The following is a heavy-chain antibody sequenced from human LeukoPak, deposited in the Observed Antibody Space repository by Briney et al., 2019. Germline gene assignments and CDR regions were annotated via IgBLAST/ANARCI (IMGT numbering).Heavy chain of an antibody. CDR3: AKESLADIDY. CDR1: GFIFSTYG. J-gene: IGHJ4*02. D-gene: IGHD3-16*01. Sequence: PGGPLMLSCAASGFIFSTYGMYWVRQAPGKGLEWVAFIRHDGSIKNYADSVKGRSTTSRDNSKNTLYLQMNSLRAEDTAVYYCAKESLADIDYWGQGTLVTVSS. V-gene: IGHV3-30*02. CDR2: IRHDGSIK.